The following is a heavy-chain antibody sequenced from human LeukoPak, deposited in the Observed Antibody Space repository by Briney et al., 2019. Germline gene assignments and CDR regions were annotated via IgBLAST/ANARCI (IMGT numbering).Heavy chain of an antibody. CDR1: GFTFSSYG. V-gene: IGHV3-33*01. CDR3: ARDLFGDYDG. CDR2: IWYDGSSK. Sequence: PGGSLRLSCAASGFTFSSYGMHWVRQAPGKGLEWVALIWYDGSSKYYADSVKGRFTISRDNSKETLWLQMNGLRDEDTAVYYCARDLFGDYDGWVQGTLVTVSS. J-gene: IGHJ4*02. D-gene: IGHD4-17*01.